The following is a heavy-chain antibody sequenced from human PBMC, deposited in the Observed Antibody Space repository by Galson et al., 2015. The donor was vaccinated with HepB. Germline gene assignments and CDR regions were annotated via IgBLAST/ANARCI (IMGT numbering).Heavy chain of an antibody. CDR1: GFTFSSYA. Sequence: SLRLSCAASGFTFSSYAMSWVRQAPGRGLEWVSAISGSGGSTYYADSVKGRFTISRDNSKNTLYLQMNSLRAEDTAVYYCAKVKHLIVVVQYFDYWGQRTLVTVSS. D-gene: IGHD2-15*01. V-gene: IGHV3-23*01. CDR3: AKVKHLIVVVQYFDY. J-gene: IGHJ4*02. CDR2: ISGSGGST.